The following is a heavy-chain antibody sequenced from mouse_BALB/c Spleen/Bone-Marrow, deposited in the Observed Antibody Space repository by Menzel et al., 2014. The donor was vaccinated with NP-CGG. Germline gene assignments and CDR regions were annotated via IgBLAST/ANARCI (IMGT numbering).Heavy chain of an antibody. Sequence: EVKLVESGGDLVKPGGSLKLSCAASGFTFSSYGMSWVRQTPDKRLEWVATISSGGSYTYYPDSVKGRFTISRDNAKNTLYLQMSSLEPEDTAMYYCARHDYDEENFVYWGQGTTLTVSS. J-gene: IGHJ2*01. D-gene: IGHD2-4*01. CDR3: ARHDYDEENFVY. V-gene: IGHV5-6*02. CDR2: ISSGGSYT. CDR1: GFTFSSYG.